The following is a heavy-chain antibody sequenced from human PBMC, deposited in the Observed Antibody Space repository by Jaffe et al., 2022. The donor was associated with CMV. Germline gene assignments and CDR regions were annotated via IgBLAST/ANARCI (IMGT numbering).Heavy chain of an antibody. Sequence: QVQLVQSGAEVKKPGSSVKVSCKASGGTFSSYAISWVRQAPGQGLEWMGGIIPIFGTANYAQKFQGRVTITADESTSTAYMELSSLRSEDTAVYYCARGRGYSYGYVVYYYYGMDVWGQGTTVTVSS. CDR3: ARGRGYSYGYVVYYYYGMDV. CDR1: GGTFSSYA. D-gene: IGHD5-18*01. V-gene: IGHV1-69*01. J-gene: IGHJ6*02. CDR2: IIPIFGTA.